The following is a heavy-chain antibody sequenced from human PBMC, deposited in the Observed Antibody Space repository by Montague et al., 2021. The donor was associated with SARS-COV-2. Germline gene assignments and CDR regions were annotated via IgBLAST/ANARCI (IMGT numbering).Heavy chain of an antibody. CDR2: INDSGGT. CDR3: ARGRAAGSITIFGGGNPAIRYYYHMDV. D-gene: IGHD3-3*01. Sequence: SETLSLTCAVYGGSFSGYYWSWIRQPPGKGLEWIGGINDSGGTYYNPSLKSRVTISVDTSKNQFSLKLSSVTAADTAVYYCARGRAAGSITIFGGGNPAIRYYYHMDVWGKGTPVTVS. CDR1: GGSFSGYY. J-gene: IGHJ6*03. V-gene: IGHV4-34*01.